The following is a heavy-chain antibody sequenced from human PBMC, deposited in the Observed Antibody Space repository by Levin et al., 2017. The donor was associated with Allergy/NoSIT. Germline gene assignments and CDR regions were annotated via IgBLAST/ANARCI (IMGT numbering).Heavy chain of an antibody. CDR2: IDPSDSYT. D-gene: IGHD3-10*01. CDR1: GSSFTSYW. J-gene: IGHJ3*02. Sequence: GGSLRLSCKGSGSSFTSYWISWVRQMPGKGLEWMGRIDPSDSYTNYSPSFQGHVTISADKSISTAYLQWSSLKASDTAMYYCATTLNYYGSGSYSPFDIWGQGTMVTVSS. V-gene: IGHV5-10-1*01. CDR3: ATTLNYYGSGSYSPFDI.